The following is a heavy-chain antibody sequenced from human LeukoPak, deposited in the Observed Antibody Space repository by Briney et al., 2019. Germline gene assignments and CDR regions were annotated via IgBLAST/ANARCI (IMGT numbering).Heavy chain of an antibody. CDR3: AKYSYAPYYYYYMAV. J-gene: IGHJ6*03. CDR2: ISSSGSTI. CDR1: GFTLSDYY. D-gene: IGHD5-18*01. Sequence: RGSLRASCAASGFTLSDYYMSWIRQAPGKGLEWVSYISSSGSTIYYADSVKGRFTISRDNAKNSLYLQMNSLRAEDTAVYYCAKYSYAPYYYYYMAVWGKGSTVTVSS. V-gene: IGHV3-11*01.